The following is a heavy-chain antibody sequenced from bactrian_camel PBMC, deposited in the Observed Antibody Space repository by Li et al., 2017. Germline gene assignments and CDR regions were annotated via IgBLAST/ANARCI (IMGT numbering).Heavy chain of an antibody. Sequence: QVQLVESGGGLVQPGGSLRLSCAVSGFTDSNYCMGWFRQAPGKEREGVAHIDRDGRTEYADSVKDRFTISKDAAKDTVYLQMNDLRDEDTANYSCKVGGPTHYSGGIYSKPCDDWGQGTQVTVS. CDR3: KVGGPTHYSGGIYSKPCDD. J-gene: IGHJ4*01. D-gene: IGHD2*01. CDR1: GFTDSNYC. CDR2: IDRDGRT. V-gene: IGHV3S53*01.